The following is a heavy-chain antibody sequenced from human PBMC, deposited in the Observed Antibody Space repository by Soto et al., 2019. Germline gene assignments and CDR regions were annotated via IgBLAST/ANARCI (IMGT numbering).Heavy chain of an antibody. V-gene: IGHV1-18*01. CDR2: ISAYNGNT. Sequence: ASVKVSCKASGYTFTSYGISWVRQAPAQGLERMGWISAYNGNTNYAQKLQGRVTMTTDTSTSTAYMELRSLRSDDTAVYYCERTPLPYYDYVWGSLGPFFVYWGEAILVTGSS. CDR1: GYTFTSYG. J-gene: IGHJ4*02. CDR3: ERTPLPYYDYVWGSLGPFFVY. D-gene: IGHD3-16*01.